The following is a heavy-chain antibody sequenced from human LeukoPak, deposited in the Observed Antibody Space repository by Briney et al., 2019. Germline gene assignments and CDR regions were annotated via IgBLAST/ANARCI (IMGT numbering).Heavy chain of an antibody. V-gene: IGHV1-8*01. D-gene: IGHD3-10*01. Sequence: GASVKVSCKASGYTFTSFDINWVRQATGHGLEWMGWMNPNSGNTGYAQKFQGRVTMTRNTSISTAYMELSSLRSEDTAVYYCARTNYYGSGSYYSNWFDPWGQGTLVTVSS. CDR2: MNPNSGNT. CDR3: ARTNYYGSGSYYSNWFDP. CDR1: GYTFTSFD. J-gene: IGHJ5*02.